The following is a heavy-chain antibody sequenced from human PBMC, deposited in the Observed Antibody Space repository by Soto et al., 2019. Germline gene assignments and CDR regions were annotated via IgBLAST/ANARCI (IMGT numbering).Heavy chain of an antibody. D-gene: IGHD6-13*01. CDR2: IYYSGRT. Sequence: QLQLQESGPGLVKPSETLSLTCTVSGGSISRSSYYWVWIRQPPGKGLAWLGSIYYSGRTYYNPSRKSRVTISVDTSKNQFSLKMSSVSAADTAVYYCARRSIAAAGTWVFENDYWGQGTLVTVSS. V-gene: IGHV4-39*01. J-gene: IGHJ4*02. CDR1: GGSISRSSYY. CDR3: ARRSIAAAGTWVFENDY.